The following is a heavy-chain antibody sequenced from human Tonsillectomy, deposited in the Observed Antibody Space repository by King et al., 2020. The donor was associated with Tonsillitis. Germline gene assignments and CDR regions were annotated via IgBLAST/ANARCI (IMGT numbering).Heavy chain of an antibody. CDR2: ISGSGGST. J-gene: IGHJ4*02. Sequence: VQLVESGGGLVQPGGSLRLSCAASGFTFSSYAMSWVRQAPGKGLEWVSAISGSGGSTYYADSVKGRFTISRDNSKNTLYLQMNSLRAEDTAVYYCAKGDYCSSNSCYLSVFRFDYWGQGTLVTVSS. CDR3: AKGDYCSSNSCYLSVFRFDY. CDR1: GFTFSSYA. D-gene: IGHD2-2*01. V-gene: IGHV3-23*04.